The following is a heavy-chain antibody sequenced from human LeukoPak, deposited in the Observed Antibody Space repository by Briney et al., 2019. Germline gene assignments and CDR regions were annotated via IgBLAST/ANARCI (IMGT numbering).Heavy chain of an antibody. CDR2: VSGSGGDT. D-gene: IGHD3-10*01. Sequence: GGSLRLSCAASGFTFSSYAMSWVRQAPGEGLEWVSAVSGSGGDTYYADSVKGRFTISRDNSKNTLYLQMNSLRAEDTAVYYCAKQHGAMVRGVYPLDYWGQGTLVTVSS. CDR3: AKQHGAMVRGVYPLDY. CDR1: GFTFSSYA. J-gene: IGHJ4*02. V-gene: IGHV3-23*01.